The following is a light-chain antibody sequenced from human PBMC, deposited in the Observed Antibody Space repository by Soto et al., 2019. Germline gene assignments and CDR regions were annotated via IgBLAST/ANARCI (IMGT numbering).Light chain of an antibody. Sequence: EIVLTQSPGTLSFSPGDEATLSCRASQSVSSSYLAWYQHKPGQAPRLLIYATSRRSTGIPDRFSGSGSGTDFTLTITRLEPEDFAVYYCQQYGASPFSCGGGTKVEIK. CDR3: QQYGASPFS. CDR1: QSVSSSY. V-gene: IGKV3-20*01. J-gene: IGKJ4*01. CDR2: ATS.